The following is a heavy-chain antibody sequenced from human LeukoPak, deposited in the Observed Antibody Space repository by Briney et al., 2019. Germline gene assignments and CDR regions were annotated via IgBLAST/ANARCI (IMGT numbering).Heavy chain of an antibody. CDR3: AKTSLSDASGHYYYMDV. V-gene: IGHV3-48*03. CDR2: ISSSGGTM. CDR1: GFTVSSFE. Sequence: GGSLRLSCEASGFTVSSFEINWVRQAPGKGLEWVSYISSSGGTMDYADSVKGRFTVSRDNSQNTVSLQVNNLRTEDTALYFCAKTSLSDASGHYYYMDVWGKGTTVTVSS. D-gene: IGHD3-3*01. J-gene: IGHJ6*03.